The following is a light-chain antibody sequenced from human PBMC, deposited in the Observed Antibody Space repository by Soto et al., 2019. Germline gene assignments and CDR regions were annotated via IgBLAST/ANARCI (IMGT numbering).Light chain of an antibody. CDR1: HSGSSY. CDR3: QQRYNWPIT. V-gene: IGKV3-11*01. Sequence: EIVVPSSPGPLSLSPGETSTLPRLASHSGSSYLAWYQQKPGQAPRLLIYDASNRATGIPARFSGSGSGTDFTLTIRSLEPEDFSVYYCQQRYNWPITFGQGTRLEIK. CDR2: DAS. J-gene: IGKJ5*01.